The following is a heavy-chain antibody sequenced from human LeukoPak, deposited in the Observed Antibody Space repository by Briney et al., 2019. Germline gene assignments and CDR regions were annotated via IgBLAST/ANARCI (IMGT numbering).Heavy chain of an antibody. Sequence: GGSLRLSCSASGFTFSTYPMHWVRQAPGRGLEYVSSISSDGDSTYYADSVKGRFTISRDNSKNTLYLQTSSLRAEDTAVYYCVKRTTDYYYYDYWGRGTLVTVSS. V-gene: IGHV3-64D*06. J-gene: IGHJ4*02. CDR2: ISSDGDST. CDR1: GFTFSTYP. D-gene: IGHD3-9*01. CDR3: VKRTTDYYYYDY.